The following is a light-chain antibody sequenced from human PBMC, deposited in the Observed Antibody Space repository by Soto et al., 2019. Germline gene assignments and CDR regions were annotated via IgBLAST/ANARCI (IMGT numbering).Light chain of an antibody. CDR2: DVS. V-gene: IGLV2-14*01. J-gene: IGLJ1*01. CDR1: SSDVGGYNY. CDR3: SSYTSSSTLPYV. Sequence: QSALTQPASVSGSPGQSITISCTGTSSDVGGYNYVSWYQQHPGKAPKLMIYDVSNRPSGVSNRFSVSKSGNTASLTISGLQAEDEADYYCSSYTSSSTLPYVFGTGTKLTVL.